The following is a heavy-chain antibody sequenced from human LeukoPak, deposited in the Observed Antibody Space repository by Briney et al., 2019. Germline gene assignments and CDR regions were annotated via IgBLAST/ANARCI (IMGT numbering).Heavy chain of an antibody. D-gene: IGHD5-24*01. CDR2: IKQDGSEK. Sequence: GGSLRLSCAASGFTFRTYWMSWVRQAPGKGLEWVAKIKQDGSEKYYVDSVKGRFTVSRDNANNSLYLQMNSLRAEDTAVFFCARARDYNYYGLDVWGQGTTVTVSS. CDR3: ARARDYNYYGLDV. CDR1: GFTFRTYW. V-gene: IGHV3-7*04. J-gene: IGHJ6*02.